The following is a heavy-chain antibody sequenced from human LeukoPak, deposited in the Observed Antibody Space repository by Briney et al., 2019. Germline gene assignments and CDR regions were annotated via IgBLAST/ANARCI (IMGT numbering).Heavy chain of an antibody. V-gene: IGHV3-7*01. CDR3: ARDVMITFGGVIVMYYFDY. Sequence: PGGSLRLYCAASGFNLSSYWMSAVRQAPGKGLEWVANIKQDGSEKYYVDSVKGRFTISRDNAKNSLYLQMNSLRAEDTAVYYCARDVMITFGGVIVMYYFDYWGQGTLVTVSS. J-gene: IGHJ4*02. D-gene: IGHD3-16*02. CDR2: IKQDGSEK. CDR1: GFNLSSYW.